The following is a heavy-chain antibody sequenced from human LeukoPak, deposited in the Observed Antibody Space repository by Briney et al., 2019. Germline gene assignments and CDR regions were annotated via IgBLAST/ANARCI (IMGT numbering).Heavy chain of an antibody. CDR3: ASSSGWYNRFDY. J-gene: IGHJ4*02. Sequence: PGGSLRLSCAASGFTFSSYSMNWVRQAPGKGLEWVSSISSSSSYIYYADSVKGQFTISRDNAKNSLYLQMNSLRAEDTAVYYCASSSGWYNRFDYWGQGTLVTVSS. CDR2: ISSSSSYI. D-gene: IGHD6-19*01. V-gene: IGHV3-21*01. CDR1: GFTFSSYS.